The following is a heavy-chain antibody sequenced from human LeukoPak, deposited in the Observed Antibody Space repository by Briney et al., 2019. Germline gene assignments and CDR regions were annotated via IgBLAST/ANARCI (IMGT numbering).Heavy chain of an antibody. CDR1: GGSISSGGYY. V-gene: IGHV4-31*03. Sequence: SETLSLTCTVSGGSISSGGYYWSWIRQHPGKGLEWIGYIYYSGSTHYNPSLKSRVTIPVDTSKNQFSLKLSSVTAADTAVYYCARDRVLISSGWFDYWGQGTLVTVSS. J-gene: IGHJ4*02. D-gene: IGHD6-19*01. CDR2: IYYSGST. CDR3: ARDRVLISSGWFDY.